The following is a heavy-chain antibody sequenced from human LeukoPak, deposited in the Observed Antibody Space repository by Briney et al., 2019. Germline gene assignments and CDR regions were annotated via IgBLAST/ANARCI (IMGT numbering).Heavy chain of an antibody. CDR2: ISGSGGST. CDR3: ARGGGYSYGSFDY. J-gene: IGHJ4*02. Sequence: GGSLRLSCAASRFTFSTYAMSWVRQAPGKGLEWVSTISGSGGSTYYADPVKGRFTMSRDNSKNTLYLQMNSLRAEDTAVYYCARGGGYSYGSFDYWGQGTLVTVSS. V-gene: IGHV3-23*01. CDR1: RFTFSTYA. D-gene: IGHD5-18*01.